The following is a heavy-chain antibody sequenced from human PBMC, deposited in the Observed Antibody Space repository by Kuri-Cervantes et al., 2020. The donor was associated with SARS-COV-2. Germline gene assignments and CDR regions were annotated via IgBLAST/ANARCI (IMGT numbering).Heavy chain of an antibody. CDR2: INHRGST. D-gene: IGHD3-3*01. CDR1: GGSFSGYY. V-gene: IGHV4-34*01. CDR3: ARRSTSITIFGVVNINPFDY. Sequence: SQTLSLTCAVYGGSFSGYYWSWIRQPPGKGLEWIGEINHRGSTNYNPSLKSRVTISVDTSTNQFSLKLSSVTAADTAVYYCARRSTSITIFGVVNINPFDYWGQGTLVTVSS. J-gene: IGHJ4*02.